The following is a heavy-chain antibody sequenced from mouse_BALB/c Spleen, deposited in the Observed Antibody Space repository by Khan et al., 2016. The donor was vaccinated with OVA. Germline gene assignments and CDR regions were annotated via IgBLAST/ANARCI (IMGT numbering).Heavy chain of an antibody. V-gene: IGHV5-6*01. D-gene: IGHD1-1*02. J-gene: IGHJ3*01. Sequence: EVELVESGGDLVKTGGSLKLSCAASGFTFSTYGMSWVRQTPDKRLEWVATISSGGHYTYYIDSVKGRFTISRDNAENILYLQMTSLRSEDTAMYYCERLAYYYNSEGFAYWGQGTLVTVSA. CDR1: GFTFSTYG. CDR2: ISSGGHYT. CDR3: ERLAYYYNSEGFAY.